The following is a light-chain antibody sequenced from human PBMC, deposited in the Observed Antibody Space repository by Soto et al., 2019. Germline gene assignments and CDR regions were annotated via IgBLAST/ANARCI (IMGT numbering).Light chain of an antibody. CDR2: NNN. V-gene: IGLV1-44*01. CDR3: AAWDDSLNGVV. J-gene: IGLJ2*01. Sequence: QPVLTQPPSTSGTPGQRVTISCSGSSSNIGINTVNWYQQLPGVAPKLLIYNNNQRPSGVPDRFSGSKSGTSASLAISGLQSEDEAVYYCAAWDDSLNGVVFGGGTQLTVL. CDR1: SSNIGINT.